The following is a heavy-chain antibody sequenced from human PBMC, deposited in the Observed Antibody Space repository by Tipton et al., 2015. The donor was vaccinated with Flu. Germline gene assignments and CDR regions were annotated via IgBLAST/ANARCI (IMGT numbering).Heavy chain of an antibody. Sequence: SLRLSCAVSGFSFSSYEMNWVRQAPGKGLEWVSQISPNGFKTYYAGAVKGRFTISRDNDKSSLYLQMSSLRAEDTAVYYCTRGFIRLCDFWGQGTLVIVSP. CDR2: ISPNGFKT. CDR1: GFSFSSYE. J-gene: IGHJ4*02. CDR3: TRGFIRLCDF. V-gene: IGHV3-48*03. D-gene: IGHD3-16*01.